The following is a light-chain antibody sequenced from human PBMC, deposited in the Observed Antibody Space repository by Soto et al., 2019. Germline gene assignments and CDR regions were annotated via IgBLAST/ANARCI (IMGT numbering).Light chain of an antibody. V-gene: IGKV3-20*01. CDR3: QQYGDSPLT. Sequence: EIVLTQSPGTVSLSPGERATLSCRAGQSVTSSYLAWYQQKPGQAPRLLIYGVSSRATGIPDRFSGSGAGTDFTLTISRLEPEDFAVYYCQQYGDSPLTFGGGTKVEIK. CDR1: QSVTSSY. J-gene: IGKJ4*01. CDR2: GVS.